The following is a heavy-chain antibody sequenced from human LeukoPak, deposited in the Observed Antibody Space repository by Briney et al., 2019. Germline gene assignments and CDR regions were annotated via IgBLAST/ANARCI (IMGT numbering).Heavy chain of an antibody. CDR2: ISGSGGST. CDR3: AKPAYDSSDFR. V-gene: IGHV3-23*01. CDR1: GFTFRNYA. Sequence: GGSLRLSCAATGFTFRNYAMSWARQAPGKGLEWVSAISGSGGSTYYADSVKGRFTISRDNSKNTLYLQMNSLRAEDTAVYYCAKPAYDSSDFRWGQGTLVTVSS. J-gene: IGHJ4*02. D-gene: IGHD3-22*01.